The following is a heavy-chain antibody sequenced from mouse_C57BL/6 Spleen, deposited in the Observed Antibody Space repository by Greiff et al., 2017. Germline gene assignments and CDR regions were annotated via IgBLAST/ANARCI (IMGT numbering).Heavy chain of an antibody. V-gene: IGHV5-6*01. CDR3: ARQGVITTGCYFDY. J-gene: IGHJ2*01. CDR1: GFTFSSYG. CDR2: ISSGGSYT. D-gene: IGHD2-4*01. Sequence: EVKLMESGGDLVKPGGSLKLSCAASGFTFSSYGMSWVRQTPDKRLEWVATISSGGSYTYYPDSVKGRFTISRDNAKNTLYLQMSSLKSEDTAMYYCARQGVITTGCYFDYWGQGTTLTVSS.